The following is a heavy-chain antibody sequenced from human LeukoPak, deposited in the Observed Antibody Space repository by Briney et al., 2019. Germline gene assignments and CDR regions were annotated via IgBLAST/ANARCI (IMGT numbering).Heavy chain of an antibody. CDR1: GFTFSSYA. V-gene: IGHV3-23*01. CDR2: ISASGGST. CDR3: VKGSGSYYEGYFDD. J-gene: IGHJ4*02. D-gene: IGHD1-26*01. Sequence: GGSLRLSCAASGFTFSSYAMSWVRRAPGKGLEWVSAISASGGSTYYTDSVKGRFTISRDNSKNTLYLQMNSLRAEDTAVYYCVKGSGSYYEGYFDDWGQGTLVTVSS.